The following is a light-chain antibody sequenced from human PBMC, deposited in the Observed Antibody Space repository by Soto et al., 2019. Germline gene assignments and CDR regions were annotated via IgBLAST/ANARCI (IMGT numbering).Light chain of an antibody. Sequence: QSALTQPASVSGSPGQSITISCTGTSSDVGGYNYVSWYQQHPGKAPKLTFYEVSTRPSGVSNRFSGSKSGNTASLTISGLQAEDEADYYCSSYTSSSTYVVFGGGTKLTVL. CDR3: SSYTSSSTYVV. V-gene: IGLV2-14*01. CDR1: SSDVGGYNY. CDR2: EVS. J-gene: IGLJ2*01.